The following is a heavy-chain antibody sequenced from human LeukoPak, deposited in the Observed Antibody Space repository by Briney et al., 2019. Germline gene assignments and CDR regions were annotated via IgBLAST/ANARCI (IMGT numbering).Heavy chain of an antibody. CDR3: ARDRPLHYFDY. CDR1: GFTFSSYS. V-gene: IGHV3-21*01. Sequence: GGSLRLSCAASGFTFSSYSMNWVRQAPGKGLEWVSSISSSSYIYYGDSVKGRFTTSRDNAKNSLYLQMNSLRAEDTAVYYCARDRPLHYFDYWGQGTLVTVSS. CDR2: ISSSSYI. J-gene: IGHJ4*02.